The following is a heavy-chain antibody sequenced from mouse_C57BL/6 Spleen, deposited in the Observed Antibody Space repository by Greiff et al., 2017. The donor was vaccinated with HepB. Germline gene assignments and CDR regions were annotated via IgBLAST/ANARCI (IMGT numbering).Heavy chain of an antibody. V-gene: IGHV1-76*01. CDR3: AREALNFDY. Sequence: VQGVESGAELVRPGASVKLSCKASGYTFTDYYINWVKQRPGQGLEWIARIYPGSGNTYYNEKFKGKATLTAEKSSSTAYMQLSSLTSEDSAVYFCAREALNFDYWGQGTTLTVSS. J-gene: IGHJ2*01. CDR1: GYTFTDYY. CDR2: IYPGSGNT.